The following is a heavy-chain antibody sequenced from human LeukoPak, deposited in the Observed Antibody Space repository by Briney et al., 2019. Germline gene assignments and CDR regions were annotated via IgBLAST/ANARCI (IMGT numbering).Heavy chain of an antibody. CDR2: IIPIIGIA. V-gene: IGHV1-69*04. CDR1: GGTFSSYA. J-gene: IGHJ4*02. Sequence: ASVKVSCKASGGTFSSYAIIWVRQAPGQGLEWMGRIIPIIGIANYAQKFQGRVTITADKSTSTAYMELSSLRSEDTAVYYCARDTTYYYDSSGYYYFDYWGQGTLVTVSS. D-gene: IGHD3-22*01. CDR3: ARDTTYYYDSSGYYYFDY.